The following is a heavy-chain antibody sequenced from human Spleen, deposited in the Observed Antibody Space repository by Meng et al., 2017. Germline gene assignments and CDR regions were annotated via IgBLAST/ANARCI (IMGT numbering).Heavy chain of an antibody. J-gene: IGHJ3*01. D-gene: IGHD3-16*01. CDR1: GFTFSTYA. V-gene: IGHV3-23*01. Sequence: GESLKISCAASGFTFSTYAMSWVRQVPGKGLQWVSAIGSSGDYTYYSDSVKGRFTISRDNVKNTLFLEMNTLRAEDTALYYCAKAFVGGGSAWDDAFDLWGQGTLVTVSS. CDR2: IGSSGDYT. CDR3: AKAFVGGGSAWDDAFDL.